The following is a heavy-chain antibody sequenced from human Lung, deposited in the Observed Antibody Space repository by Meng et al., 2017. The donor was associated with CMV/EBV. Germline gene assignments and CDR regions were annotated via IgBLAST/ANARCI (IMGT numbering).Heavy chain of an antibody. V-gene: IGHV3-74*01. CDR2: IDSDGTNI. Sequence: GESXKISCAASGFTFSTYWMHWVRLVPGKGLVWVSRIDSDGTNINYADSVKGRFTISRDNARNTLYLQMDSLRVEDTAVYYCASARGVVRYAFDIWGQGTRVTVSS. CDR1: GFTFSTYW. CDR3: ASARGVVRYAFDI. J-gene: IGHJ3*02. D-gene: IGHD2-15*01.